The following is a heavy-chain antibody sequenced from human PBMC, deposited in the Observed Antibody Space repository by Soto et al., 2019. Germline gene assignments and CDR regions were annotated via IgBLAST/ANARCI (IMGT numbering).Heavy chain of an antibody. J-gene: IGHJ6*02. CDR2: INPNSGGT. D-gene: IGHD7-27*01. CDR3: ARDGGRNLTGDHPDRYYYGMDV. V-gene: IGHV1-2*04. Sequence: ASVKVSCKASGYTFTGYYMHWVRQAPGQGLEWMGWINPNSGGTNYAQKFQGWVTMTRDTSISTAYMELSRLRSDDTAVYYCARDGGRNLTGDHPDRYYYGMDVWGQGTTVTVSS. CDR1: GYTFTGYY.